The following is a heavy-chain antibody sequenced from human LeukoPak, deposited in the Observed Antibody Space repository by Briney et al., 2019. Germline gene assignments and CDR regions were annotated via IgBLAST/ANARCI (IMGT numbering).Heavy chain of an antibody. D-gene: IGHD3-22*01. CDR2: ISTNDRTT. CDR3: ARESYSSGYYYDY. CDR1: GFILSDYY. V-gene: IGHV3-11*04. Sequence: TGGSLRLSCAACGFILSDYYMSWIRQAPGKGLEWVAYISTNDRTTYYADSVKGRFTISRDNAKNSLYLQMNSLRAEDTAVYYCARESYSSGYYYDYWGQGTLVTVSS. J-gene: IGHJ4*02.